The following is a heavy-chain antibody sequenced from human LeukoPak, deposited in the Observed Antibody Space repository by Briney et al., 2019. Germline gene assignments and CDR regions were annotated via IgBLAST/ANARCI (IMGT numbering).Heavy chain of an antibody. V-gene: IGHV4-61*02. Sequence: PSQTLSLTCTVSGGSISSGSYYWSWLRQPAGKGLQWIGRIYTSGSTNYNPSLETRFTVSVDTSKNQFSLKLSSVTAADTAVYYCAGSTTWIQPYRFFDYWGQGTLVTVSS. CDR1: GGSISSGSYY. D-gene: IGHD5-18*01. CDR2: IYTSGST. CDR3: AGSTTWIQPYRFFDY. J-gene: IGHJ4*02.